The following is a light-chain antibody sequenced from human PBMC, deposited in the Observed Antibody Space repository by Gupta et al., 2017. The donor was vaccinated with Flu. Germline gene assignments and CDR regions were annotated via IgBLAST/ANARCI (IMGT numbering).Light chain of an antibody. CDR2: RMS. J-gene: IGKJ1*01. Sequence: ISRRSSQSLVHGDRNTYVRWLHQRPGQTPRLLIYRMSNRFSGVPDRFSGRGAGRDGTLKISRVEAEDVGLYYCLQSSKLPWTFGQGTTVEI. CDR1: QSLVHGDRNTY. CDR3: LQSSKLPWT. V-gene: IGKV2-24*01.